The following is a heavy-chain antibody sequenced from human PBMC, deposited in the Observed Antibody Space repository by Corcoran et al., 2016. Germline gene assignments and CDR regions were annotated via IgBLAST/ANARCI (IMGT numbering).Heavy chain of an antibody. CDR3: ARAPYSSGWCPADY. CDR2: INPSGGST. D-gene: IGHD6-19*01. J-gene: IGHJ4*02. CDR1: GYTFTSYY. Sequence: QVQLVQSGAEVKKPGASVKVSCKASGYTFTSYYMHWVRQAPGQGLEWMGIINPSGGSTSYAHKFQGRVTMTRDTSTSTVYMELRSLRPEATAVYYWARAPYSSGWCPADYWGQGTLVTVSS. V-gene: IGHV1-46*01.